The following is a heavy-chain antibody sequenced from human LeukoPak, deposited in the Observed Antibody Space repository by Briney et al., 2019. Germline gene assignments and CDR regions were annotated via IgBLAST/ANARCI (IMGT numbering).Heavy chain of an antibody. CDR1: GGSISSYY. J-gene: IGHJ4*02. V-gene: IGHV4-59*01. CDR3: AREDGALDY. Sequence: SETLSLTCTVSGGSISSYYWSWIRQPPGKGLEWIGYIYYSGSTNYNPSLESRVTISVDTSKNQFSLKLSSVTAADTAVYYCAREDGALDYWGQGTLVTVSS. CDR2: IYYSGST. D-gene: IGHD4-17*01.